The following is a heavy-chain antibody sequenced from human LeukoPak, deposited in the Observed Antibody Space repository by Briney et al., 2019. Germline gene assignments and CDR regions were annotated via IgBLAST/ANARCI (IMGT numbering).Heavy chain of an antibody. CDR1: GGSIGNY. CDR2: IYTSGGT. V-gene: IGHV4-4*07. Sequence: SQSLSLTWPVSGGSIGNYWSWFRQPPGRGLEWTEPIYTSGGTNYNPSLKSRVTMSVDTSKNQFSPKLSSVTAADTAVYSCARGRAVTNTNIGSGWYRVFDYWGQGTLVTVSS. J-gene: IGHJ4*02. CDR3: ARGRAVTNTNIGSGWYRVFDY. D-gene: IGHD6-19*01.